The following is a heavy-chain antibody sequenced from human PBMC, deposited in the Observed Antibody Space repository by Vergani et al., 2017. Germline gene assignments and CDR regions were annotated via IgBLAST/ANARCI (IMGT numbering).Heavy chain of an antibody. Sequence: QVQLQQWGAGLLKPSETLSLTCAVYGGSFSGYYWSWIRQPPGKGLEWIGEINHSGSTNYNPSLKSRVTISVDTSKNQFSLKLSSVTAADTAVYYCARDHSGEKSSTSCYWFDPGGQGTLVTVSS. CDR2: INHSGST. V-gene: IGHV4-34*01. CDR3: ARDHSGEKSSTSCYWFDP. CDR1: GGSFSGYY. D-gene: IGHD2-2*01. J-gene: IGHJ5*02.